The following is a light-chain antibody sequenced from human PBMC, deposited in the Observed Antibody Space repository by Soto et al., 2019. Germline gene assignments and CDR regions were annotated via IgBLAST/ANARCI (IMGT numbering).Light chain of an antibody. CDR2: DAS. Sequence: DIQMTQSPSSLSASVGDRVTITCRASQSISSYLNWYQQKPGKAPNPLIYDASSLKSGVPSRFSGSGYGTDFTLTITTLQPEDVGMYYCQQCHATPLTFGQGTRLEIK. V-gene: IGKV1-39*01. J-gene: IGKJ5*01. CDR3: QQCHATPLT. CDR1: QSISSY.